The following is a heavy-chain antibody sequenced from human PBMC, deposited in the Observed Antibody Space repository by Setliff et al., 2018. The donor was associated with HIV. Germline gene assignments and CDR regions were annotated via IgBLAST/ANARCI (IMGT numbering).Heavy chain of an antibody. J-gene: IGHJ4*02. V-gene: IGHV4-38-2*01. CDR2: VFHSGST. Sequence: SETLSLTCAVSGYSISSGYYWGWIRQPPGKGLEWIGSVFHSGSTYYNPSLKSRVTMSVDTSKNQFSLKLSSVTAADTAVYYCARRQYISLTMIGGYFDFWGQGTLVTVSS. D-gene: IGHD3-22*01. CDR1: GYSISSGYY. CDR3: ARRQYISLTMIGGYFDF.